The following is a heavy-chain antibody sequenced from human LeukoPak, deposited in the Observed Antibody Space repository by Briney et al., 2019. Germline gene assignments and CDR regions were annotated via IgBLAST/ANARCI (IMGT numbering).Heavy chain of an antibody. CDR2: INTDGSTT. V-gene: IGHV3-74*01. D-gene: IGHD2/OR15-2a*01. Sequence: GGSLTHSCAASGFTFSSYWMHWVRQAPGKGLVWVSRINTDGSTTNYADSVKGRFTIYRDNAKNTLYLRMNSLRADDTAVYFCAREEYDNWGQGTLVTASS. J-gene: IGHJ4*02. CDR3: AREEYDN. CDR1: GFTFSSYW.